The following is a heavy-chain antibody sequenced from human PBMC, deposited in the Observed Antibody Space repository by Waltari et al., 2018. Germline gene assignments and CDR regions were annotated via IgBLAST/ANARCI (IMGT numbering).Heavy chain of an antibody. CDR1: GYSISSGYY. CDR3: ARTLGQSSLDY. Sequence: QVQLQESGPGLVKPSETLSLTCAVSGYSISSGYYWGWIRQPPGKGLEWIGSIYHSGSTYYNPSLKSRVTISVDTSKNQFSLKLSSVTAADTAVYYCARTLGQSSLDYWGQGTLVTVSS. V-gene: IGHV4-38-2*01. J-gene: IGHJ4*02. CDR2: IYHSGST. D-gene: IGHD3-10*01.